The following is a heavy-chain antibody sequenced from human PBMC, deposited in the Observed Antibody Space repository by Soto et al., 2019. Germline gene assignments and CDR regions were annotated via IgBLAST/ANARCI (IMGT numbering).Heavy chain of an antibody. D-gene: IGHD2-15*01. V-gene: IGHV3-53*02. CDR1: GFTVSSNY. CDR3: AREVRGYCSGGSCPTVSGMDV. CDR2: IYSGGST. Sequence: EVQLVETGGGLIQPGGSLRLSCAASGFTVSSNYMSWVRQAPGKGLEWVAVIYSGGSTYYADSVKGRFTISRDNSKNTLYLQMSSLRAEDTAVYYCAREVRGYCSGGSCPTVSGMDVWGQGTTVTVSS. J-gene: IGHJ6*02.